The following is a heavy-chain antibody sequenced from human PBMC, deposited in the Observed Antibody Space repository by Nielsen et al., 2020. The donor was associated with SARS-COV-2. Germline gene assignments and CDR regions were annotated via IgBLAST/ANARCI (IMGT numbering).Heavy chain of an antibody. CDR2: ISAYNGNT. V-gene: IGHV1-18*04. Sequence: ASVKVSCKASGYTFTSYGISWVRQAPGQGLEWMGWISAYNGNTNYAQKLQGRVTMTTDTSTSTAYMELRSLRSDDTAVYYCARGGSGYDYYYYYYMDVWGKGTTVTVSS. CDR3: ARGGSGYDYYYYYYMDV. J-gene: IGHJ6*03. CDR1: GYTFTSYG. D-gene: IGHD3-22*01.